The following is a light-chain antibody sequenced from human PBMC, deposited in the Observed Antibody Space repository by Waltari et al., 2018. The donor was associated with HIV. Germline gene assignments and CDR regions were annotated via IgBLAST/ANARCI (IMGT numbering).Light chain of an antibody. CDR1: QSVDSNF. CDR3: QQHYNLPFT. J-gene: IGKJ4*01. CDR2: DAS. V-gene: IGKV3D-7*01. Sequence: EIVMTQSPVTLSLSPGERATLSCRASQSVDSNFLSWYQQKPGQAPRLLMHDASTRATGISGRFSGGGSGTNFILTINTLQPEDSAVYYCQQHYNLPFTFGGGTRVEI.